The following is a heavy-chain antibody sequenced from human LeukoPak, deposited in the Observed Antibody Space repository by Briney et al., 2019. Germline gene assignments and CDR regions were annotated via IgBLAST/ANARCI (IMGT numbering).Heavy chain of an antibody. CDR1: GFTFSSNA. V-gene: IGHV3-23*01. J-gene: IGHJ6*02. CDR2: ITYNGDNT. CDR3: AKDLHYFSGLDF. Sequence: TGGSLRLSCVASGFTFSSNAMAWVRQAPGTGLEWVSGITYNGDNTYYADSVKGRLIISRDNSKNMLYLQMNGLRAEDTARYYCAKDLHYFSGLDFWGQGTTVTVSS.